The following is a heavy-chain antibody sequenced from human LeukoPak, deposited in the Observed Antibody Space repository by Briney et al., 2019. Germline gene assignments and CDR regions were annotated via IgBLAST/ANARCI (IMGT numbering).Heavy chain of an antibody. V-gene: IGHV3-23*01. CDR2: ISSSGDST. D-gene: IGHD3-10*01. CDR1: GFTFSSYA. J-gene: IGHJ5*02. Sequence: PGGSLRLSCAASGFTFSSYAMSWVRQAPAKGLEWVSSISSSGDSTYYADSVKGRFTISRDNAKNSVYLQMSSLRAEDTAVYHCAKYAHGSGTSFDPWGQGTLVTVSS. CDR3: AKYAHGSGTSFDP.